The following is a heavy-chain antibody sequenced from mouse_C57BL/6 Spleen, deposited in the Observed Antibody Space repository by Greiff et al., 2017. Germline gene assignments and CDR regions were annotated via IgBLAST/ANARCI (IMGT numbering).Heavy chain of an antibody. V-gene: IGHV1-69*01. D-gene: IGHD6-1*01. CDR1: GYTFTSYW. CDR2: IDPSDSYT. J-gene: IGHJ4*01. Sequence: QVHVKQPGAELVMPGASVKLSCKASGYTFTSYWMHWVKQRPGPGLEWIGEIDPSDSYTNYNQKFKGKSTLTVDTSSSTAYMQLSSLTSEDSAVYYCARSLAYYAMDYWGQGTSVTVSS. CDR3: ARSLAYYAMDY.